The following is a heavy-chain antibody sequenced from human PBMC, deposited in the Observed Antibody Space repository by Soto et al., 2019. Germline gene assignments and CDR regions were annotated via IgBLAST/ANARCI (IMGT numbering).Heavy chain of an antibody. CDR3: AKHIGSGSPYYYYSYIDV. D-gene: IGHD3-10*01. Sequence: PSETLSLTCTVSGGSISSTSFSWSWIRQPPGKGLEWIGSINYSGSTYHNPSLKSRVTMSVDTSKNQFSLKLTSVTAADTAAYYCAKHIGSGSPYYYYSYIDVWGKGTTVTVSS. J-gene: IGHJ6*03. V-gene: IGHV4-39*01. CDR1: GGSISSTSFS. CDR2: INYSGST.